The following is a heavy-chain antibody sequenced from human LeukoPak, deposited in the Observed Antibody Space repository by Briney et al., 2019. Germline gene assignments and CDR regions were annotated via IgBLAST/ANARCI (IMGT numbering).Heavy chain of an antibody. V-gene: IGHV4-39*07. D-gene: IGHD3-22*01. J-gene: IGHJ4*02. CDR2: IYYSGST. Sequence: SETLSLTCTVSGGSISSSSYYWGWIRQPPGKGLEWIGSIYYSGSTYYNPSLKSRVTISVDTSKNQFSLKLSSVTAADTAVYYCARVGRPYYYDSRGYYPAWGQGTLVTVSS. CDR3: ARVGRPYYYDSRGYYPA. CDR1: GGSISSSSYY.